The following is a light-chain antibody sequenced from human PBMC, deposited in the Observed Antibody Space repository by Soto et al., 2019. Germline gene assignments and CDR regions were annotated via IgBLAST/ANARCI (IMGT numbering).Light chain of an antibody. CDR2: GAS. J-gene: IGKJ4*01. CDR1: KSIRSSY. CDR3: QQRSNWPPALT. V-gene: IGKV3D-20*02. Sequence: EIVLTQSPGTLSLSPGERATLSCRASKSIRSSYLVWYQQKPGQPPSLLIYGASNRPTGIPDRFSGSGSGTDFTLTISSLEPEDFAVYYCQQRSNWPPALTFGGGTKLDIK.